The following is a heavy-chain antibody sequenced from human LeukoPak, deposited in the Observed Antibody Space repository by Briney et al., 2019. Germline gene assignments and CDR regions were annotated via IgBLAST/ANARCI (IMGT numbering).Heavy chain of an antibody. CDR1: GDSFSRTTYY. CDR2: IFYSGSS. D-gene: IGHD1-26*01. CDR3: ARISGPYSSVT. V-gene: IGHV4-39*02. J-gene: IGHJ5*02. Sequence: NSSETQTLICTVSGDSFSRTTYYWGWIRQPPGKGLEWIGSIFYSGSSYYNPSLKSRVTISVDTSKNHFALKLTSVTAADTAVYYCARISGPYSSVTSGPGTLVTVSS.